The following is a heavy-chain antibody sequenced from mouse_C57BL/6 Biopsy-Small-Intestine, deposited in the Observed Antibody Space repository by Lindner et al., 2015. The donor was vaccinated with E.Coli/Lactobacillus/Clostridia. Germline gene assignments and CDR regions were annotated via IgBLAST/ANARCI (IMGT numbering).Heavy chain of an antibody. D-gene: IGHD2-14*01. Sequence: AKFQDKTTLTADTSSNTAYLQLSSLTSEDTAIYYCARWGYVDAMDYWGQGTSVTVSS. CDR3: ARWGYVDAMDY. J-gene: IGHJ4*01. V-gene: IGHV14-3*01.